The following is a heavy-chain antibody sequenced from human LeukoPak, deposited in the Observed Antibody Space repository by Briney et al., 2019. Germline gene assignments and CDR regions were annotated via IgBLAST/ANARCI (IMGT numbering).Heavy chain of an antibody. V-gene: IGHV4-39*01. J-gene: IGHJ3*02. CDR2: IYYSGST. Sequence: SETLSLTCTVSGGSISSSSYYWGWIRQPPGKGLEWIGSIYYSGSTYYNPSLKSRVTISVDTSKNQFSLKLSSVTAADTAVYYCASLGPGAVAGTHAFDIWGQGTMVTVSS. D-gene: IGHD6-19*01. CDR3: ASLGPGAVAGTHAFDI. CDR1: GGSISSSSYY.